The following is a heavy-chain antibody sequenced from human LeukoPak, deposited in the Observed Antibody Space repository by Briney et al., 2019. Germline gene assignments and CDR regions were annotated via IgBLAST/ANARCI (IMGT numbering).Heavy chain of an antibody. V-gene: IGHV1-2*02. Sequence: ASVKVSCTASGYTFTGYYMHWVRQAPGQGLEWMGWINPNSGGTNYAQKFQGRVTMTRDTSISTAYMELSRLRSDDTAVYYCARDYCSGGSCFKTSYYMDVWGKGTTVTVSS. CDR2: INPNSGGT. CDR3: ARDYCSGGSCFKTSYYMDV. D-gene: IGHD2-15*01. CDR1: GYTFTGYY. J-gene: IGHJ6*03.